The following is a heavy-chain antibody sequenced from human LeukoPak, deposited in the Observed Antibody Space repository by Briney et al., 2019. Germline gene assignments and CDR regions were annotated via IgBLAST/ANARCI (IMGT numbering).Heavy chain of an antibody. D-gene: IGHD3-10*01. V-gene: IGHV4-59*01. J-gene: IGHJ6*03. CDR3: ARPYYGSGSYGYYYYMDV. Sequence: KSSETLSLTCTVSGGSISSYYWSWIRQPPGKGLEWIGYIYYSGSTNYNPSLKSRVTISVDTSKNQFSLKLSSVTAADTAVYYCARPYYGSGSYGYYYYMDVWGKGTTVTISS. CDR2: IYYSGST. CDR1: GGSISSYY.